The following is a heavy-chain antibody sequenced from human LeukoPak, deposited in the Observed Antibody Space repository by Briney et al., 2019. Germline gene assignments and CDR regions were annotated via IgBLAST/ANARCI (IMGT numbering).Heavy chain of an antibody. V-gene: IGHV3-64D*06. Sequence: GGSLRLSCSASGFTFSSYAMHWVRQAPGKGLEYVSTISSNGDYTYHTDSVKDRLTISRDNFKNTLYLQMSSLRPEDTAVYYCVKDLWSRVDTANSDYWGQGTLVTVSS. CDR2: ISSNGDYT. J-gene: IGHJ4*02. CDR1: GFTFSSYA. CDR3: VKDLWSRVDTANSDY. D-gene: IGHD5-18*01.